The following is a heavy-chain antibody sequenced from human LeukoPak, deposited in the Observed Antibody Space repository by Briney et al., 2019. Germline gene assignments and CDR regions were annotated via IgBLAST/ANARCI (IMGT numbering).Heavy chain of an antibody. CDR3: ARDVGLYSSSSPPFDY. CDR1: GYTLTSYG. Sequence: ASVKVSCKASGYTLTSYGISWVRQAPGQGLEWMGWISAYNGNTNYAQKLQGRVTMTTDTSTSTAYMELRSLRSDDTAVYYCARDVGLYSSSSPPFDYWGQGTLVTVSS. V-gene: IGHV1-18*01. CDR2: ISAYNGNT. D-gene: IGHD6-6*01. J-gene: IGHJ4*02.